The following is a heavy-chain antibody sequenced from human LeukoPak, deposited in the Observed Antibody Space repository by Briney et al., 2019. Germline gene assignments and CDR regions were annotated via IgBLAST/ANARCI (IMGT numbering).Heavy chain of an antibody. D-gene: IGHD3-9*01. V-gene: IGHV1-3*01. J-gene: IGHJ4*02. Sequence: GASVKVSCKASGYTFTSYAMHWVRLAPGQRLEWMGWINAGNGNTKCSQKFQGRVTITRDTSASTAYMELSSLRSEDTAVYYCARTDILTGYYDYWGQGTLVTVSS. CDR3: ARTDILTGYYDY. CDR1: GYTFTSYA. CDR2: INAGNGNT.